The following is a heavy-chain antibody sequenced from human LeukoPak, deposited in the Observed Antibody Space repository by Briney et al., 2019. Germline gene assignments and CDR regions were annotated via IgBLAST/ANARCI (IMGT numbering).Heavy chain of an antibody. D-gene: IGHD3-10*01. Sequence: GPSVKVSCKASGYTFTGYYMHWVRQAPGQGLEWRGYINPNSGGTNYAQKFQGRVTMTRDTSISTAYMELSRLRSDDTAVYYCARALRYVEGFMVRGVIDGMVVWGQGTRSPSP. J-gene: IGHJ6*02. CDR1: GYTFTGYY. CDR2: INPNSGGT. CDR3: ARALRYVEGFMVRGVIDGMVV. V-gene: IGHV1-2*02.